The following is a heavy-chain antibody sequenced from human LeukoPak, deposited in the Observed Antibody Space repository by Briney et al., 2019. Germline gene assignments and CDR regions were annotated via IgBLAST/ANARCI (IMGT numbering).Heavy chain of an antibody. Sequence: SETLSLTCSVSDGSISSGYYYWAWIRQPPGKGPEWIGSIYYSGTTYPNPSLKSRVTISVDTSKNQFSLKLSSVTAADTAVYYCARQPKSCAPGIFVTGKACWFDPWGQGTLVTVSP. CDR2: IYYSGTT. D-gene: IGHD3-3*01. CDR3: ARQPKSCAPGIFVTGKACWFDP. J-gene: IGHJ5*02. V-gene: IGHV4-39*01. CDR1: DGSISSGYYY.